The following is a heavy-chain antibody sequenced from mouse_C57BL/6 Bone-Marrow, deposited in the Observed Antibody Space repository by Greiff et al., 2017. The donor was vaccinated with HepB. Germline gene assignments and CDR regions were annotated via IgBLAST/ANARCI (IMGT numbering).Heavy chain of an antibody. J-gene: IGHJ1*03. D-gene: IGHD1-1*01. V-gene: IGHV1-80*01. Sequence: VQLQQSGAELVKPGASVKISCKASGYAFSSYWMNWVKQRPGKGLEWIGQIYPGDGDTNYNGKFKGKATLTADKSSSTAYMQLSSLTSEDSAVYFCARAGFTTVVATDWYFDVWGTGTTVTVSS. CDR3: ARAGFTTVVATDWYFDV. CDR1: GYAFSSYW. CDR2: IYPGDGDT.